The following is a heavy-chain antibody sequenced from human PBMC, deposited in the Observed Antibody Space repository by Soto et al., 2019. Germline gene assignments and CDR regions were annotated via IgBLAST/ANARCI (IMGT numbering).Heavy chain of an antibody. CDR1: GYTFTSYD. D-gene: IGHD6-13*01. CDR2: MNPNSGNT. V-gene: IGHV1-8*01. CDR3: ARWGQTPAAGPIFDY. J-gene: IGHJ4*02. Sequence: QVQLVQSGAEVKKPGASVKVSCKTSGYTFTSYDINWVRQANGQGLEWMGWMNPNSGNTGYAEKFQGRVSMTRNTSISTAYMELSSLRPEDSALYYCARWGQTPAAGPIFDYWGQGTLVTVSS.